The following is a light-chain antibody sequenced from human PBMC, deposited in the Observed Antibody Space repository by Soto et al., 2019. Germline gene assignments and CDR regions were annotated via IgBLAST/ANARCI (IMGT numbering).Light chain of an antibody. CDR3: GSYTSSSTPWV. CDR2: EVS. J-gene: IGLJ3*02. V-gene: IGLV2-14*01. CDR1: SSDVGGYNY. Sequence: QSALTQPASVSGSPGQSITISCTGTSSDVGGYNYVSWYQQHPGKAPKLMIYEVSNRPSGVSNRFSGSKSDNTASLTISGLQAEDEADYYCGSYTSSSTPWVFGGGTQLTVL.